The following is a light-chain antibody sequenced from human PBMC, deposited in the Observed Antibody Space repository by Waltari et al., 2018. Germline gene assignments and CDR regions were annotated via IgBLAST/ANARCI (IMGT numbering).Light chain of an antibody. V-gene: IGLV2-8*01. J-gene: IGLJ2*01. Sequence: QSALTQPHSASRCPGPSVTTPCTVSSTHVAGHSFSSGYQHHPGKAPRLIIYEVSERPSGVPDRFSGSKSGNAASLTVSGLQAEDEADYYCSSYVANNNPVFGGGTKLTVL. CDR1: STHVAGHSF. CDR2: EVS. CDR3: SSYVANNNPV.